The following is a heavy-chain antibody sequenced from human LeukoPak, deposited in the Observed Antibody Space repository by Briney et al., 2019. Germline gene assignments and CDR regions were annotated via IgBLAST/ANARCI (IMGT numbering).Heavy chain of an antibody. J-gene: IGHJ3*02. CDR1: RYTLTSYG. D-gene: IGHD3-3*01. CDR3: GRVHSIAIYGVVILPWGTYYAFDS. CDR2: ISAYKGNT. Sequence: ASVKVSCKASRYTLTSYGISWVRQAPGQGLEWMGWISAYKGNTNYPQKLQGRVTMTTDTPTSTAFVELGSLGSDDTAVCYCGRVHSIAIYGVVILPWGTYYAFDSWGQGTMVTASS. V-gene: IGHV1-18*01.